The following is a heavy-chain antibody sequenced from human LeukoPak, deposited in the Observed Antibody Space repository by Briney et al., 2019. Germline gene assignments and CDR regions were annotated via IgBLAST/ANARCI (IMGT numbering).Heavy chain of an antibody. J-gene: IGHJ4*02. CDR3: AREEYFQDSNGYSYYFHS. CDR2: IYKSEST. CDR1: GGSIGWDY. Sequence: TSETLSLTCTVSGGSIGWDYWSWIRQSAGKGLEWIGRIYKSESTNHNPSFRSRVTMSVDTSKNQFSLSVTSVTAADTAVYYCAREEYFQDSNGYSYYFHSWGQGSLVTVSS. D-gene: IGHD3-22*01. V-gene: IGHV4-4*07.